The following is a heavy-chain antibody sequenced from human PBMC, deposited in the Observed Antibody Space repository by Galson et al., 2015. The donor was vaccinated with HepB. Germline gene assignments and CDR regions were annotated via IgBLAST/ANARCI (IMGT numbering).Heavy chain of an antibody. J-gene: IGHJ4*02. V-gene: IGHV3-30-3*01. CDR2: ISYDGSNK. D-gene: IGHD5-18*01. CDR1: GFTFSSYA. CDR3: ASWTVVDTAMVTAFDY. Sequence: SLRLSCAASGFTFSSYAMHWVRQAPGKGLEWVAVISYDGSNKYYADSVKGRFTISRDNSKNTLYLQMNSLRAEDTAVYYCASWTVVDTAMVTAFDYWGQGTLVTVSS.